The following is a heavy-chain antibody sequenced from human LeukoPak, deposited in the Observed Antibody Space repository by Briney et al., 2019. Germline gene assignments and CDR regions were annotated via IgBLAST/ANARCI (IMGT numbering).Heavy chain of an antibody. V-gene: IGHV3-23*01. CDR3: VKGSAGSRPYYFDY. CDR2: ISTNGGST. J-gene: IGHJ4*02. Sequence: GGSLRLSCAASGLTVNDNFMSWVRQAPGKGLEWVSAISTNGGSTYFADSVKGRFTITRDNSKNTLSLEMNSLRPEDTAVYYCVKGSAGSRPYYFDYWGQGTLLTVSS. D-gene: IGHD6-13*01. CDR1: GLTVNDNF.